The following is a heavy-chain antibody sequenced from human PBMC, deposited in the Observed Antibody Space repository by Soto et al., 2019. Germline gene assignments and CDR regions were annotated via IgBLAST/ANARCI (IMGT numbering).Heavy chain of an antibody. CDR1: ESMFGSYG. CDR2: IWYDGSIK. Sequence: QVQLVESGGGVVQPGRSLRLSCVASESMFGSYGMYWVRQAPGKGLEWVAVIWYDGSIKHYSDSVKGRFTISRDNSKKTLQLQTNTLRAEGTAVTDCARVSSGYYGMDVWGQGTAVIVSS. J-gene: IGHJ6*02. CDR3: ARVSSGYYGMDV. D-gene: IGHD3-22*01. V-gene: IGHV3-33*01.